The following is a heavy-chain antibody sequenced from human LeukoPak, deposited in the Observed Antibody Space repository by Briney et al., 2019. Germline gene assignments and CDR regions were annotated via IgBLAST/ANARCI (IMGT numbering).Heavy chain of an antibody. D-gene: IGHD2-15*01. V-gene: IGHV1-2*02. CDR2: INPNSGGT. CDR3: ARRIVVVVAAANDAFDI. Sequence: ASVKVSCKASGYTFTGYYMHWVRQAPGQGLEWMGWINPNSGGTNYAQKFQGRVTMTRDTSISTAYMELSRLRSDDTAVYYCARRIVVVVAAANDAFDIWGQGTMVTVSS. CDR1: GYTFTGYY. J-gene: IGHJ3*02.